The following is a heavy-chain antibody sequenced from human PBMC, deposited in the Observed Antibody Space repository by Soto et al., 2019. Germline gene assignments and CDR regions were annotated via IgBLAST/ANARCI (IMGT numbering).Heavy chain of an antibody. J-gene: IGHJ4*01. CDR3: VKGNQLLRYYFEF. D-gene: IGHD2-15*01. Sequence: GGSLRLSCSVSGFTFSNYAMHWVRQAPGKGLEYVSGITGDGDSTWHADSVKDRFTISRDNSKNTLFLQMSSLRVEDTAIYFCVKGNQLLRYYFEFWGPGALVTVSS. CDR1: GFTFSNYA. CDR2: ITGDGDST. V-gene: IGHV3-64D*06.